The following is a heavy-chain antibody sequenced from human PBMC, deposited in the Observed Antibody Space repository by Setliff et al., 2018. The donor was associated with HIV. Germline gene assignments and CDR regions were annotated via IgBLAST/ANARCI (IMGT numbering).Heavy chain of an antibody. V-gene: IGHV4-61*09. CDR3: ARVGWSDGASHIVY. D-gene: IGHD6-19*01. Sequence: SETLSLTCSVSGDSISGGRYYWSWIRQPAGKGLEWIGHIYISESANYNPSLQNRVTISIDTSNNQLSLKVSSVTAADTAVYYCARVGWSDGASHIVYWGQGALVTVSS. J-gene: IGHJ4*02. CDR1: GDSISGGRYY. CDR2: IYISESA.